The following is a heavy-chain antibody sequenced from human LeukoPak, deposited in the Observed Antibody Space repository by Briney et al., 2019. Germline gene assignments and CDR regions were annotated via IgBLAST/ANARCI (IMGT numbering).Heavy chain of an antibody. J-gene: IGHJ4*02. V-gene: IGHV1-2*02. CDR1: GYTFIGYY. Sequence: ASVKVSCKACGYTFIGYYMHWVRQAPGQGLEWMGWINPHSGGTNSEQNFQGRVTMSRDTSISTVYMELSRLRSDDTALYYCAREGVIGDGYNFFDYWGQGTLVTVSS. CDR2: INPHSGGT. CDR3: AREGVIGDGYNFFDY. D-gene: IGHD5-24*01.